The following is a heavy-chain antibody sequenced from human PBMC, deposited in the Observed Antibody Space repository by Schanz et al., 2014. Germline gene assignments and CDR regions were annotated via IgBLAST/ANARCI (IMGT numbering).Heavy chain of an antibody. CDR2: IWYDGTDR. CDR1: GFTFNNYG. D-gene: IGHD1-20*01. V-gene: IGHV3-33*08. J-gene: IGHJ6*02. Sequence: VQLVESGGGLVQPGGSLRLSCAASGFTFNNYGMHWVRQAPGKGLEWVAVIWYDGTDRYYADSVKGRFTISRDNSKNALYLQMNSLRAEDTAVYYCARRITGTHHNPYYHGMDVWGQGTTVTVSS. CDR3: ARRITGTHHNPYYHGMDV.